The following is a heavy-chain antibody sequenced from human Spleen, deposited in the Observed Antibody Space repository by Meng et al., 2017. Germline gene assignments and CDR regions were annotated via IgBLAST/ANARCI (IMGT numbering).Heavy chain of an antibody. V-gene: IGHV1-2*06. CDR2: INPKSGDT. CDR1: GYNFPDYY. D-gene: IGHD6-13*01. Sequence: ASAKVSCKPAGYNFPDYYIHWVLRAPGQGLEWRGRINPKSGDTHYAQRSQGRVTMTGATSISTAYMELSGLRSADTAMYYCARDEDISAAGKLFGDYWGQGTLVTVSS. CDR3: ARDEDISAAGKLFGDY. J-gene: IGHJ4*02.